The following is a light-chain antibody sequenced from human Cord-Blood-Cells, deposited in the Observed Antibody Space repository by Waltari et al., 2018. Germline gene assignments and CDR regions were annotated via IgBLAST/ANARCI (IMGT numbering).Light chain of an antibody. CDR2: DVS. CDR1: SSDVGGYNY. CDR3: SSYTSSSFWV. J-gene: IGLJ3*02. Sequence: QSALTQPASVSGSPGQSITISCTGTSSDVGGYNYVSWYQQRPGKAPKLMIYDVSNRPSGVSNRFSGSKSGNTASLTISGLQAEDEADYYCSSYTSSSFWVFGGGTKLTVL. V-gene: IGLV2-14*01.